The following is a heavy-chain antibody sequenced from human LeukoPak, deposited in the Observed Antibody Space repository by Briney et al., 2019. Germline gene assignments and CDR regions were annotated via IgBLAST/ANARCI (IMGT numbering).Heavy chain of an antibody. CDR3: ARGSHWYDG. Sequence: GASVTVSCKASGHTFTDYYIQWVRQAPGQGLEWMGWINPNSGGSNYAQKFQGRVTMTRDRSISTAYMELRSLRSDDTAVYYCARGSHWYDGWGQGTLVTVSS. J-gene: IGHJ5*02. CDR2: INPNSGGS. V-gene: IGHV1-2*02. CDR1: GHTFTDYY. D-gene: IGHD6-13*01.